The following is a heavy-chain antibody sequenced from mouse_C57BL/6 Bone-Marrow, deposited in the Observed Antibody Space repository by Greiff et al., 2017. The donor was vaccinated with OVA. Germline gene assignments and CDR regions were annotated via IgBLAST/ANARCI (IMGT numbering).Heavy chain of an antibody. Sequence: QVQLKQPGAELVRPGPSVKLSCKASGYTFTSYWMHWVKQRPGQGLEWIGVIDPSDSYTNYNQKFKGKATLTVDTSSSTAYMQLSSLTSEDSAVYYCARGYYGPFDYWGQGTTLTVSS. D-gene: IGHD1-1*01. CDR2: IDPSDSYT. CDR3: ARGYYGPFDY. J-gene: IGHJ2*01. V-gene: IGHV1-59*01. CDR1: GYTFTSYW.